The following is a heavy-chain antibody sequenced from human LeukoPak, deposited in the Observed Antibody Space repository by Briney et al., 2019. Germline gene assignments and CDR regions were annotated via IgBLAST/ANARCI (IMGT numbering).Heavy chain of an antibody. J-gene: IGHJ1*01. D-gene: IGHD2-15*01. V-gene: IGHV1-69*05. CDR2: IIPIFGTA. Sequence: SVKVSCKASGGTFSSYAISWVRQAPGQGLEWMGGIIPIFGTANYAQKFQGRVTITTDESTSTAYMELSSLRSEDTAVYYCAREVVVSSGFQHWGQGTLVTVSP. CDR1: GGTFSSYA. CDR3: AREVVVSSGFQH.